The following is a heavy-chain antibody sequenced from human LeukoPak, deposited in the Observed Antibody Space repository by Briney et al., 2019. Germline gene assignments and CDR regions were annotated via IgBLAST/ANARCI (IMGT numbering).Heavy chain of an antibody. D-gene: IGHD3-22*01. J-gene: IGHJ4*02. V-gene: IGHV1-69*04. CDR1: GGTFSSYA. CDR3: ARVPYYYDSSGYYQDY. Sequence: SVKVSCKASGGTFSSYAISWVRQAPGQGLEWMGRIIPILGIANYAQKFQGRVTITADKSTSTAYMELSSLRSEDTAVYYCARVPYYYDSSGYYQDYWGQGTQVTVSS. CDR2: IIPILGIA.